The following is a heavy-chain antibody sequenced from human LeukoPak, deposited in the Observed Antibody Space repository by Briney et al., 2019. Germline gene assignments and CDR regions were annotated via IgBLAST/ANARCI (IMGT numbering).Heavy chain of an antibody. Sequence: SQTLSLTCAISGDSVSSKSAAWNWIRQSPSRGLEWLGRTYYRSKWYNDFAVSVKSRITINPDTSKNQFSLRLNSVTPEDTAVYYCARVKEEFTSGSAFDIWGQGTMVTVSS. D-gene: IGHD1-26*01. V-gene: IGHV6-1*01. CDR3: ARVKEEFTSGSAFDI. CDR1: GDSVSSKSAA. CDR2: TYYRSKWYN. J-gene: IGHJ3*02.